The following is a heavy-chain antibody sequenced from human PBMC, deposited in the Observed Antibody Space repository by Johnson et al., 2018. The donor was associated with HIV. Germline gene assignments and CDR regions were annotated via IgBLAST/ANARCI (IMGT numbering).Heavy chain of an antibody. V-gene: IGHV3-13*01. D-gene: IGHD3-10*01. J-gene: IGHJ3*02. CDR1: GFSVSTY. CDR2: IGTAGDT. CDR3: ARAGRWSGDTFDI. Sequence: VQLVESGGGLVQPGGSLRLSCAASGFSVSTYMHWVRQATGKGLDWVSVIGTAGDTYYLGSVKGRFTISRENAKNSLYLQMNSLRAGDTAVYYCARAGRWSGDTFDIWGQGTMVTVSS.